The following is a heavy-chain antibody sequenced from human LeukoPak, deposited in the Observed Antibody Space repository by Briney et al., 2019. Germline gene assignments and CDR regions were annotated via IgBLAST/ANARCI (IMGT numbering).Heavy chain of an antibody. CDR2: IYPGDSDT. CDR1: GYIFNSYW. J-gene: IGHJ4*02. D-gene: IGHD4-17*01. V-gene: IGHV5-51*01. CDR3: ARRYGRPFDY. Sequence: GESLKISCKGSGYIFNSYWIAWVRQMPGKGLEWMGIIYPGDSDTRYSPSFKGQVTMSADKSTSTAYLQWSSLKASDTAMYYCARRYGRPFDYWGQGTLVTVSS.